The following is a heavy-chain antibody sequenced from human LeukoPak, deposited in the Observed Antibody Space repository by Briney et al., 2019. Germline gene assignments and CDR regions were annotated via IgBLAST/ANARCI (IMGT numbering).Heavy chain of an antibody. Sequence: GGSLRLSCAASGFTVGSNYMSWVRQAPGKGLEWVSVIYSGGSTYYADSVKGRFTISRDNSKNTLYLQMNSLRAEDTAVYYCARAPMVRGVIISYYFDYWGQGTLVTVSS. V-gene: IGHV3-53*01. D-gene: IGHD3-10*01. CDR2: IYSGGST. CDR3: ARAPMVRGVIISYYFDY. CDR1: GFTVGSNY. J-gene: IGHJ4*02.